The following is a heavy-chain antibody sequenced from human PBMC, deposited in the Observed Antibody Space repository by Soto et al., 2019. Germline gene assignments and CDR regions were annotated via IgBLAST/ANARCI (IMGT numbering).Heavy chain of an antibody. V-gene: IGHV4-30-2*01. CDR3: ARLYPYYDKLTGSTISGFDV. CDR1: GCSISSGGYS. CDR2: IYHSGST. J-gene: IGHJ3*01. D-gene: IGHD3-9*01. Sequence: ASGTLSLTCAVSGCSISSGGYSWSWILQPPGKGLEWIGYIYHSGSTYYNPSLKSRVTISVDRSKNQFSLKLSPVTAADTAVYYCARLYPYYDKLTGSTISGFDVWGQGTMVTISS.